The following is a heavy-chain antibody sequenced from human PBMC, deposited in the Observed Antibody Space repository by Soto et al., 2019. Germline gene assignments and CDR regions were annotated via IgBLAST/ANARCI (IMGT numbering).Heavy chain of an antibody. CDR3: ARTSRFDC. J-gene: IGHJ4*02. Sequence: QVQLQQWGAGLLKPSETLSLTCAVYCGSFSGYYWSWIRQPPGKGLEWLGEINHSGSTNYNPSLKSRVTMSVDTSKYQFSLKLSSVTAADAAVYYCARTSRFDCWGQGTLVTVSS. D-gene: IGHD6-6*01. CDR2: INHSGST. V-gene: IGHV4-34*01. CDR1: CGSFSGYY.